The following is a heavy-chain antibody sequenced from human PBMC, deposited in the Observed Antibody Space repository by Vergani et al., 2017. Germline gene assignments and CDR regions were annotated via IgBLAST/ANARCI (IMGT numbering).Heavy chain of an antibody. CDR3: ARESVGGDY. D-gene: IGHD1-26*01. CDR1: GFTFSSYA. V-gene: IGHV3-30*14. CDR2: ISYDGSNK. Sequence: QVQLVESGGGVVQPGRSLRLSCAASGFTFSSYAMHWVRQAPGKGLEWVAVISYDGSNKYYADSVKGRFTISRDNSKNTLYLQMNSLRAEDTAVYYCARESVGGDYWGQGTLVTVSS. J-gene: IGHJ4*02.